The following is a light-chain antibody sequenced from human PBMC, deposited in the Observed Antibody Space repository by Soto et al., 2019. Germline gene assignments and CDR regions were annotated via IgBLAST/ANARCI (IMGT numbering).Light chain of an antibody. J-gene: IGLJ1*01. CDR2: NVY. V-gene: IGLV2-14*03. Sequence: QSVLTQRASVSGSPGQSITISCTGTSSDVGAYNFVSWHQQHPGKAPKLMIYNVYDRPSGISYRFSGSKSGNTASLTISGLQGEDEADYYCSAYTVSRTYVFGTWTKVTVL. CDR1: SSDVGAYNF. CDR3: SAYTVSRTYV.